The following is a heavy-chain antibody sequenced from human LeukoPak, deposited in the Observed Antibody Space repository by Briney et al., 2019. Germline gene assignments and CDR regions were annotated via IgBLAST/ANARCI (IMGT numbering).Heavy chain of an antibody. V-gene: IGHV3-21*01. CDR3: ARVAGTVRGLVDY. J-gene: IGHJ4*02. Sequence: GGSLRLSCAASGFTFSSYSMNWVRQAPGKGLEWVSSISSSSSYIYYADSVKGRFTISRDNAKNSLYLQMNSLRAEDTAVYYCARVAGTVRGLVDYWGQGTLVTVPS. CDR1: GFTFSSYS. CDR2: ISSSSSYI. D-gene: IGHD6-13*01.